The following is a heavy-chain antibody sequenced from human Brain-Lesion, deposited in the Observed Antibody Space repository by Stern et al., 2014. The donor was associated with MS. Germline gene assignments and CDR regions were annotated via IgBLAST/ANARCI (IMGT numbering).Heavy chain of an antibody. CDR3: ARVYNTIYGIVTQRGSGMDV. CDR1: GFTFGNYW. Sequence: VQLVESGGGLVQPGGSLTISCTAAGFTFGNYWMTWVRQAPGKGLEWGANIKEDGTEKNYVDSVKGRFTIYRDNARNSLYLQMNSLRVEDTALYYCARVYNTIYGIVTQRGSGMDVWGQGTTVIVSS. D-gene: IGHD3-3*01. CDR2: IKEDGTEK. J-gene: IGHJ6*02. V-gene: IGHV3-7*01.